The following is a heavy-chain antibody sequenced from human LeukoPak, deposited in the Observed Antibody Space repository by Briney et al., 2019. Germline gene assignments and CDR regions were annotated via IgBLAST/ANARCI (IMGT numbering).Heavy chain of an antibody. D-gene: IGHD4-17*01. CDR1: GGSFSGYY. CDR3: ASSDGGYGDHDAFDI. CDR2: INHSGST. V-gene: IGHV4-34*01. J-gene: IGHJ3*02. Sequence: SETLSLTCAVYGGSFSGYYWSWIRQPPGKGLEWIGEINHSGSTNYNPSLKSRVTISVDTSKNQFSLKLSSVTAADTAVYYCASSDGGYGDHDAFDIWGQGTVVTVSS.